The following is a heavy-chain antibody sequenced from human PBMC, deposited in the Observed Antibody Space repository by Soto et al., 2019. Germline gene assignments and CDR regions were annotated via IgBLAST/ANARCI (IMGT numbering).Heavy chain of an antibody. CDR1: GGSISSGGYY. V-gene: IGHV4-31*03. Sequence: SETLSLTCTVSGGSISSGGYYWSWIRQHPGKGLEWIGYIYYSGSTYYNPSLKSRVTISVDTSKNQFSLKLSSVAAADTAVYYRANSGYDSRAFDIWGQGTMVTV. CDR3: ANSGYDSRAFDI. CDR2: IYYSGST. D-gene: IGHD5-12*01. J-gene: IGHJ3*02.